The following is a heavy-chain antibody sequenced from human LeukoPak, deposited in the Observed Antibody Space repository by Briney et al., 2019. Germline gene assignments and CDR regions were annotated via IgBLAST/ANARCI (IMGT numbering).Heavy chain of an antibody. V-gene: IGHV4-4*09. CDR2: IYTSGST. D-gene: IGHD3-3*01. CDR1: GGSISNYY. J-gene: IGHJ5*02. Sequence: SETLSLTCTVSGGSISNYYWSWIRQPPGKGLEWIGYIYTSGSTNYNPSLKSRVTMSVDTSKNQFSLKLSSVTAADTAVYYCARVSTIFGVVISTSGWFDPWGQGTLVTVSS. CDR3: ARVSTIFGVVISTSGWFDP.